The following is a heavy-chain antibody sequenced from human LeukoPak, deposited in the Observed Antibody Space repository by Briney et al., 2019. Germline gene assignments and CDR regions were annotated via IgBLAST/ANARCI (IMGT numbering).Heavy chain of an antibody. D-gene: IGHD6-13*01. Sequence: PSETLSLTCTVSGGSISSYYWSWIRQPAGKGLEWIGRIYTSGSTNYNPSLKSRVTMSVDTSKNQFSLKLSSVTAADTAVYYCARVLHAAAGTDYYYMDVWGKGTAVTVSS. CDR1: GGSISSYY. CDR3: ARVLHAAAGTDYYYMDV. V-gene: IGHV4-4*07. CDR2: IYTSGST. J-gene: IGHJ6*03.